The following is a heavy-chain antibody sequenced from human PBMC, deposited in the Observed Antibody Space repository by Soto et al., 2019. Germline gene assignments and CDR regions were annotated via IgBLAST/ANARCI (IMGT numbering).Heavy chain of an antibody. CDR1: GGSISSGGYY. D-gene: IGHD6-13*01. CDR2: IYYSGST. CDR3: ARDRGSSLSYGMDV. V-gene: IGHV4-31*03. Sequence: PXETLSLTCTVSGGSISSGGYYWSWIRQHPGKGLEWIGYIYYSGSTYYNPSLKSRVTISVDTSKNQFSLKLSSVTAADTAVYYCARDRGSSLSYGMDVWGQGTTVPVPS. J-gene: IGHJ6*02.